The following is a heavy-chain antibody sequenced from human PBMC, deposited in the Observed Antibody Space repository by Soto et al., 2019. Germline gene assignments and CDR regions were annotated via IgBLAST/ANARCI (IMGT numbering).Heavy chain of an antibody. V-gene: IGHV3-74*01. D-gene: IGHD2-2*01. CDR1: GFTFTNYW. CDR3: ARTPKDCTSTNCYVMAFDS. J-gene: IGHJ4*02. Sequence: ELQLVESGGGLVQPGGSLRLSCTASGFTFTNYWMHWVRQAPGKGLVWVSRVSINATTTSYADSVKGRFSISRDNAKNTLYLQMNNLRVEDTAIYYCARTPKDCTSTNCYVMAFDSWGQGALVTVSS. CDR2: VSINATTT.